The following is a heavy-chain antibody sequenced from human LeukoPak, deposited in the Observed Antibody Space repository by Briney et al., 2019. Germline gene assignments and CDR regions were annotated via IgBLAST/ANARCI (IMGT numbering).Heavy chain of an antibody. V-gene: IGHV3-74*01. CDR2: INTDGST. J-gene: IGHJ3*02. Sequence: GGALVLSWAAAGFPFSSYWRHGGRQAPGKGLGWVSRINTDGSTSYADSVKGRFTISRDNAKNTLYLQMNSLRAEDTAVYYCARDGDSNDAFDIWGQGTMVTVSS. CDR1: GFPFSSYW. CDR3: ARDGDSNDAFDI. D-gene: IGHD4-11*01.